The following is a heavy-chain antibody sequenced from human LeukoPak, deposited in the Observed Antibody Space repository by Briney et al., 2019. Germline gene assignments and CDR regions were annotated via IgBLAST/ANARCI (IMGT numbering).Heavy chain of an antibody. CDR1: GFTFSSYS. J-gene: IGHJ4*02. CDR2: ISSSSSYI. V-gene: IGHV3-21*01. D-gene: IGHD4-17*01. Sequence: PGGSLRLSCAASGFTFSSYSMNWVRQTPGKGLEWVASISSSSSYIYYADSVKGRFTISRDNAKNSLYLQMNSLRAEDTAVYYCARDDYGDYLPSDYWGQGTLVTVSS. CDR3: ARDDYGDYLPSDY.